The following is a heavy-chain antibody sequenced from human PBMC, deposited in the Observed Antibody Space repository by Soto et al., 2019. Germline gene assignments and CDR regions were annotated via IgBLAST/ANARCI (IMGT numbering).Heavy chain of an antibody. Sequence: QVQLVQSGAEVKKPGSSVKVSCKVSGGPFSDYAVSWVRQAPGQGLEWMGGIIPLFGTANYAQKFQGRVTITADESTTTAYMELSSLRVEDTAVYYRARDLDYNGSSNYYNRIAYWCQGPLVTVSS. CDR1: GGPFSDYA. D-gene: IGHD3-10*01. J-gene: IGHJ4*02. CDR2: IIPLFGTA. V-gene: IGHV1-69*01. CDR3: ARDLDYNGSSNYYNRIAY.